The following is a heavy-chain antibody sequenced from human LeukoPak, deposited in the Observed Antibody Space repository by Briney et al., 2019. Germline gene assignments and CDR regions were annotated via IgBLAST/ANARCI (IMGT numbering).Heavy chain of an antibody. J-gene: IGHJ3*01. V-gene: IGHV3-23*01. CDR3: ARDAQWAFDF. Sequence: PGGSLRLSCAASGFTFSSYAMSWVRQAPGKGLEWVSAITGSDSRTNYADSVKGRFTISRDNSKNTLYLQMNSLRAEDTAVYYCARDAQWAFDFWGQGTMVTVSS. CDR2: ITGSDSRT. CDR1: GFTFSSYA. D-gene: IGHD6-19*01.